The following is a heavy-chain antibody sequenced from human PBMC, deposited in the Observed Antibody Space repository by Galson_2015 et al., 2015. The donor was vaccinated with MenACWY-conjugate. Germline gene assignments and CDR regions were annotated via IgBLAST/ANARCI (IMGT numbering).Heavy chain of an antibody. CDR2: INSDGSST. Sequence: SLRLSCAASGFTFSSYWMHWVRQAPGKGLVWVSRINSDGSSTSYADSVKGRFTISRDNAKNTLYLQMNSLRAEDTAVYYCAQYCSSTSCYAGKGAWGQGTPVTVSS. J-gene: IGHJ5*02. D-gene: IGHD2-2*01. V-gene: IGHV3-74*01. CDR1: GFTFSSYW. CDR3: AQYCSSTSCYAGKGA.